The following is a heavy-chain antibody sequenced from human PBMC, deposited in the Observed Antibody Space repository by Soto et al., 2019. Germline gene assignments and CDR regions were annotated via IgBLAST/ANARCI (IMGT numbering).Heavy chain of an antibody. CDR2: IGGIGQYA. V-gene: IGHV3-23*01. D-gene: IGHD2-2*01. CDR1: GFTFNNFV. Sequence: EVQVLETGGGLVQPGGSLRLSCVASGFTFNNFVRNWVRQAPGKGLEWVAIIGGIGQYAYYADSVNGRFTFSRDNSKNTVYLEMNSLRAEDTAIYFCAKGGTSHIYGIDVWGPGTTVTVS. CDR3: AKGGTSHIYGIDV. J-gene: IGHJ6*02.